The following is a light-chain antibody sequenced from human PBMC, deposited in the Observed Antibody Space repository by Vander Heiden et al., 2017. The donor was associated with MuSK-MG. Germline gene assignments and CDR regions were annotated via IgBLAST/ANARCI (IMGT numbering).Light chain of an antibody. J-gene: IGKJ1*01. V-gene: IGKV3D-20*01. Sequence: EIVLTQSPSTLSLSPGERATLSCRASKSVSSSYLAWYQQKPGLAPRLLIYDASSRATGIPDRFSGSGYGTDFTLTISRLQPEDFAVYYCQQYGSSPRTFGQGTKVEIK. CDR3: QQYGSSPRT. CDR2: DAS. CDR1: KSVSSSY.